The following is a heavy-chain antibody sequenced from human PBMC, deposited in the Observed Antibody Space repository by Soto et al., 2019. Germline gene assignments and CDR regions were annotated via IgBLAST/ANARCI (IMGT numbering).Heavy chain of an antibody. Sequence: GESLKISCKGSGYSFTSYWISWVRQMPGKGLEWMGRIDPSDSYTNYSPSFQGHVTISADKSISTAYLQWSSLKASDTAMYYCAFEASAAATYYYYGMNVWGQGTTVTVSS. J-gene: IGHJ6*02. CDR1: GYSFTSYW. CDR3: AFEASAAATYYYYGMNV. D-gene: IGHD6-13*01. V-gene: IGHV5-10-1*01. CDR2: IDPSDSYT.